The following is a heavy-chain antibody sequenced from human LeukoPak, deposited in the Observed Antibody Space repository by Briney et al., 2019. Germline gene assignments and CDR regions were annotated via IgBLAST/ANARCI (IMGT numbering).Heavy chain of an antibody. CDR1: GGSISSGGYY. V-gene: IGHV4-39*07. CDR2: INHSGST. CDR3: ARGPGEYSSSSESWFDP. Sequence: ASETLSLTCTVSGGSISSGGYYWSWIRQPPGKGLEWIGEINHSGSTNYNPSLKSRVTISVDTSKNQFSLKLSSVTAADTAVYYCARGPGEYSSSSESWFDPWGQGTLVTVSS. D-gene: IGHD6-6*01. J-gene: IGHJ5*02.